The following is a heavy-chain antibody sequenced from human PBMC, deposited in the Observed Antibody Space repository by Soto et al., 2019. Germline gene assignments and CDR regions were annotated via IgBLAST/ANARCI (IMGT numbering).Heavy chain of an antibody. Sequence: SETLSLTCAVYGGSFSGYYWSWIRQPPGKGLEWIGEINHSGSTNYNPSLKSRVTISVGTSKNQFSLKLSSVTAADTAVYYCARGIPGGPHANWFDPWGQGTLVTVSS. CDR2: INHSGST. D-gene: IGHD2-15*01. V-gene: IGHV4-34*01. J-gene: IGHJ5*02. CDR1: GGSFSGYY. CDR3: ARGIPGGPHANWFDP.